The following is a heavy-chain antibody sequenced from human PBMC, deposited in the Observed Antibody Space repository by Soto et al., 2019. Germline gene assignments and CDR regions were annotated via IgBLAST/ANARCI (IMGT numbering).Heavy chain of an antibody. CDR2: IRNRADDTAS. V-gene: IGHV3-73*01. CDR3: RRPGRFAS. Sequence: EVQLVESGGGLVQPGGSLKLSCADSGFTFSGSAIHWVRQAPGKGLEWIGRIRNRADDTASAYPVSVRGSFTISRDDSKTTGFLKITSLKPEDRALYSFRRPGRFASWGQGTLVTASS. J-gene: IGHJ4*02. D-gene: IGHD3-16*01. CDR1: GFTFSGSA.